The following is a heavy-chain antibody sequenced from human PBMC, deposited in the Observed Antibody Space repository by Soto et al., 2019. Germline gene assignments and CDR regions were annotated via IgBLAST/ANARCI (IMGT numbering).Heavy chain of an antibody. V-gene: IGHV4-59*08. D-gene: IGHD3-16*01. CDR1: GGSISSYY. CDR2: IYYSGST. CDR3: ARHQTDDYVWGSYLDY. J-gene: IGHJ4*02. Sequence: QVQLQESGPGLVKPSETLSLTCTVSGGSISSYYWSWNRQPQGKGREWIGYIYYSGSTKYNPSLKSRVTISVDTSKNQCSLTLSSVTAADTAVYYCARHQTDDYVWGSYLDYLGQGTLVTVSS.